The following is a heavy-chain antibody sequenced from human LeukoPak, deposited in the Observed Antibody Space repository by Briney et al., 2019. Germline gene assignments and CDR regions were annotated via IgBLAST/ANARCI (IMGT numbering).Heavy chain of an antibody. CDR2: INPSGGST. CDR3: ARGGPYYYYDSSGYAARFDP. J-gene: IGHJ5*02. CDR1: GYTFTSYY. D-gene: IGHD3-22*01. V-gene: IGHV1-46*01. Sequence: ASVKVSCKASGYTFTSYYMHWVRQAPGQGLEWMGIINPSGGSTSYAQKFQGRVTMTRDTSTSTVYMELSSLRSEDTAVYYCARGGPYYYYDSSGYAARFDPWGQGTLVTVSS.